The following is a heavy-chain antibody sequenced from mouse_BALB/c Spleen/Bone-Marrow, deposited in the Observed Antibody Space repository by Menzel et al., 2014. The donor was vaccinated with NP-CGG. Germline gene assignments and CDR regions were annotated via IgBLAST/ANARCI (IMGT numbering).Heavy chain of an antibody. V-gene: IGHV5-6-4*01. CDR3: TRDLYDGYSYYAMDY. D-gene: IGHD2-3*01. CDR2: ISSVGIYT. J-gene: IGHJ4*01. Sequence: EVKLMESGGGLVKPGGSLKLSCAASGFTFGSYTMSWVRQTPEKRLEWVATISSVGIYTYYPDSVKGRFTISRDNAKNTLYLQMSSLKSEDTAMYYCTRDLYDGYSYYAMDYWGQGTSVTVSS. CDR1: GFTFGSYT.